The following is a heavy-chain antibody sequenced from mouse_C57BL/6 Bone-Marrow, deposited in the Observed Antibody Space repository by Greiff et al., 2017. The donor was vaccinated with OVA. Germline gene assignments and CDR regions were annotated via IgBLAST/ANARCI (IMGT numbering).Heavy chain of an antibody. J-gene: IGHJ4*01. CDR1: GYTFTRYW. V-gene: IGHV1-7*01. CDR3: ARRYYGSSYGGAMDD. CDR2: INPSSGYT. D-gene: IGHD1-1*01. Sequence: QVQLQQSGAELAQPGASVTLSCKASGYTFTRYWMHWVKQRPGQGLEWIGYINPSSGYTKYNQKFKDKATLTADKASSTAYMQLSSLTYEDSAVYYCARRYYGSSYGGAMDDWGQGTSVTVSA.